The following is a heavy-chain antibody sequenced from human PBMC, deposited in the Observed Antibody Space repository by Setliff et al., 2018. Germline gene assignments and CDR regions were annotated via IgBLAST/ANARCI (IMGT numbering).Heavy chain of an antibody. J-gene: IGHJ6*02. CDR2: INTNTGNP. CDR3: ARVGGYSSGFGPDYYYYGMDV. V-gene: IGHV7-4-1*02. CDR1: GYTFTSYA. D-gene: IGHD6-19*01. Sequence: WASVKVSCKASGYTFTSYAMNWVRQAPGQGLEWMGWINTNTGNPTYAQGFTGRFVFSSDTSVSTAYLQISSLKAEDTAVYYCARVGGYSSGFGPDYYYYGMDVWGQGTTVTVSS.